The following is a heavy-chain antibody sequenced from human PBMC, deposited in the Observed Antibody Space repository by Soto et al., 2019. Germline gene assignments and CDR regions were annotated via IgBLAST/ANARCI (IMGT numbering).Heavy chain of an antibody. CDR2: IDPSDSYT. V-gene: IGHV5-10-1*01. J-gene: IGHJ5*02. D-gene: IGHD6-13*01. CDR1: GYSFTSYW. Sequence: GESLKISCKGSGYSFTSYWISWVRQMPGKGLEWMGRIDPSDSYTNYSPSFQGHVTISADKSISTAYLQWSSLKASDTAMYYCARRVYSSSWPKGNWFDPWGQGTLVTVLL. CDR3: ARRVYSSSWPKGNWFDP.